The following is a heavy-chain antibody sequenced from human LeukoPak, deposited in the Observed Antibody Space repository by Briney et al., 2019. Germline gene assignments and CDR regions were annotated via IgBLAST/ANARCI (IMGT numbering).Heavy chain of an antibody. J-gene: IGHJ4*02. V-gene: IGHV3-49*03. CDR2: IRSKTHGGTT. CDR1: GFTFNNYA. D-gene: IGHD6-19*01. Sequence: GGSLRLSCAASGFTFNNYAITWFRQAPGKGLEWVGFIRSKTHGGTTEYAASVKGRFTISGDDSKNIAYLQMNSLKTEDTAMYYCTSSYRSGWYGQYWGQGTLVTVSS. CDR3: TSSYRSGWYGQY.